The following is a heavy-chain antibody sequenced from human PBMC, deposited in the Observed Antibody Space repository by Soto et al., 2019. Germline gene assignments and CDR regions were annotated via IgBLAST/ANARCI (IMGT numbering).Heavy chain of an antibody. J-gene: IGHJ4*02. CDR2: INAGNGNT. CDR3: ARGPGGPDGPGDY. CDR1: GYTFTSYA. D-gene: IGHD2-15*01. Sequence: QVQLVQSGAEVKKPGASVKVSCKASGYTFTSYAMHWVRQAPGQRLEWMGWINAGNGNTKYSQKFQGRVTITRDTSASPDYMELSSLRSEDTAVYYCARGPGGPDGPGDYWGQGTLVTVSS. V-gene: IGHV1-3*01.